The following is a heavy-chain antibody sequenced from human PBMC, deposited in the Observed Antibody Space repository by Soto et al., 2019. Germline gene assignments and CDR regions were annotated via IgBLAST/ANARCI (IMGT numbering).Heavy chain of an antibody. CDR2: ISGSGGTT. CDR1: GFTFSSYA. D-gene: IGHD2-2*01. Sequence: GGSLRLSCAASGFTFSSYAMSWVRQAPGKGLEWVSHISGSGGTTYYADSVKGRFTISRDNSKNTLSLQMNSLRAEDTAVYYCAKEVNAHCNRTTCYHAFDIWGQGTMVTVSS. J-gene: IGHJ3*02. V-gene: IGHV3-23*01. CDR3: AKEVNAHCNRTTCYHAFDI.